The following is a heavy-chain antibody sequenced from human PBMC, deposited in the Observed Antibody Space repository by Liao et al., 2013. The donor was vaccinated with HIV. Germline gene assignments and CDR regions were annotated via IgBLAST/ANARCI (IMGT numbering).Heavy chain of an antibody. CDR1: GGSISSSSYY. V-gene: IGHV4-39*07. CDR3: ARSEIDLWGSRLLGDV. Sequence: QLQLQESGPGLVKPSETLSLTCTVSGGSISSSSYYWGWIRQPPGKGLEWIGNFYYSGPTYYNPSLKSRVTISVDTSKNQFSLKLSSVTAADTAVYYCARSEIDLWGSRLLGDVWGKGTTVTVSS. J-gene: IGHJ6*04. D-gene: IGHD3-16*01. CDR2: FYYSGPT.